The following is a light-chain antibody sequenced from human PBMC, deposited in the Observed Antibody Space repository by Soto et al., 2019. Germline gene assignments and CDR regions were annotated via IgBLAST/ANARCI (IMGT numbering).Light chain of an antibody. CDR3: CSYVGATTYV. J-gene: IGLJ1*01. CDR1: SSNIGGYNV. Sequence: QSVLTQPASVSGSPGQSITISCSGTSSNIGGYNVVSWYQQHPGKAPKVIVYEGIKRPSGVSDRFSGSTSGSTASLTISGLQDEEEADYYCCSYVGATTYVFGSGTKVTV. V-gene: IGLV2-23*01. CDR2: EGI.